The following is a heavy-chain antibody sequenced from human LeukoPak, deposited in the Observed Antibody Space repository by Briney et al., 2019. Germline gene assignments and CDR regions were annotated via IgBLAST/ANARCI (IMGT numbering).Heavy chain of an antibody. CDR1: GFTFSSYG. Sequence: GSLRLSCAASGFTFSSYGMHWVRQAPGKGLEWVAVISYDGSNKYYADSVKGRFTISRDNSKNTLYLQMNSLRAEDTAVYYCAKGALKAGDYFDYWGQGTLVTVSS. CDR2: ISYDGSNK. CDR3: AKGALKAGDYFDY. V-gene: IGHV3-30*18. J-gene: IGHJ4*02.